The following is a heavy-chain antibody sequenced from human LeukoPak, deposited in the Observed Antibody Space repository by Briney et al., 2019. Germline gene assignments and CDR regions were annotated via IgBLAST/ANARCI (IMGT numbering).Heavy chain of an antibody. CDR3: ARYCSSTNCYKGGFDP. CDR1: GGSISSGGYY. CDR2: IYYSGST. V-gene: IGHV4-31*03. J-gene: IGHJ5*02. D-gene: IGHD2-2*02. Sequence: PSETLSLTCTVAGGSISSGGYYWSWIRQHPGKGLEWIGYIYYSGSTYSNPSLKSRVTISVDTSKNPFSLNLSSVTAADTAVYYCARYCSSTNCYKGGFDPWGQGTLVTVSS.